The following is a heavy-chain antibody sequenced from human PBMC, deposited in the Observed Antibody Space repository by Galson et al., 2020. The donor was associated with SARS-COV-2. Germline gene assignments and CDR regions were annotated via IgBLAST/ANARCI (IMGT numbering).Heavy chain of an antibody. J-gene: IGHJ4*02. D-gene: IGHD1-26*01. V-gene: IGHV1-18*01. CDR2: ISSYNGNT. CDR3: ARRGTYPSFDDF. Sequence: ASVKVSCKASGYTFTHYGISWVRQAPGQGLDWMGWISSYNGNTNFAQKFQGRVTMTTDTSTSTAYMELRSLRSDDTAVYYCARRGTYPSFDDFWGQGTLVTVSS. CDR1: GYTFTHYG.